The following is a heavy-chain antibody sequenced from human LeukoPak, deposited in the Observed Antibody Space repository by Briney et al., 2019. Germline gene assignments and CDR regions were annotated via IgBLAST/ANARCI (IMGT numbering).Heavy chain of an antibody. CDR3: AGQAGIAVAVDWFDP. Sequence: SETLSLTCTVSGGSISSYYWSWIRQPPGKGLEWIGYIYYSGSTNYNPSLKSRVTISVDTSKNQFSLKLSSVTAADTAVYYCAGQAGIAVAVDWFDPWGQGTLVTVSS. CDR1: GGSISSYY. J-gene: IGHJ5*02. D-gene: IGHD6-19*01. V-gene: IGHV4-59*08. CDR2: IYYSGST.